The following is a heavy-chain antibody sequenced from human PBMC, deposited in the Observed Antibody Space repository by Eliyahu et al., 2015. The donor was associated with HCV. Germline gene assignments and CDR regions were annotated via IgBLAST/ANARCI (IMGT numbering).Heavy chain of an antibody. D-gene: IGHD5/OR15-5a*01. J-gene: IGHJ4*02. CDR2: INPNSGDK. V-gene: IGHV1-2*06. CDR3: ATTLSTQWDS. Sequence: QMQVVQSGAEVKKPGASVKISCKASGYSFSDQYIYWVRKAPGQGLEWMGRINPNSGDKTYAQTLQDRVIMTTDTSIGTAYMELSGLRFDDTAVYYCATTLSTQWDSWGQGTLVTVSS. CDR1: GYSFSDQY.